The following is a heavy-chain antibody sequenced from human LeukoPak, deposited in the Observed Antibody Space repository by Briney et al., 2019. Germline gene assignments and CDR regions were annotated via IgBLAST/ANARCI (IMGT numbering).Heavy chain of an antibody. CDR3: ARIPYGSGGYYNDNWFDP. Sequence: GGSLRLSCAASGFTFDDYAMHWVRQAPGKGLEWVSGISWNSGSIGYADSVKGRFTVSRDNAKNTLYLQMNSLRAEDTAVYYCARIPYGSGGYYNDNWFDPWGQGTLVTVSS. D-gene: IGHD3-10*01. CDR1: GFTFDDYA. J-gene: IGHJ5*02. V-gene: IGHV3-9*01. CDR2: ISWNSGSI.